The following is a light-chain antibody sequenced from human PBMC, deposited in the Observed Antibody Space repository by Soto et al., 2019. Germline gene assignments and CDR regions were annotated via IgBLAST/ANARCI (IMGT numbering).Light chain of an antibody. CDR2: DAS. J-gene: IGKJ2*01. Sequence: EIVLTQSPATLTLSPGERATLSCRASQSVSSYLAWYQQKPGQAPRILIYDASNRATGIPARFSGSGSGTDFTLTISSLEPDDFAVYYCQQRSIWPPYTFGQGTKLEIK. V-gene: IGKV3-11*01. CDR1: QSVSSY. CDR3: QQRSIWPPYT.